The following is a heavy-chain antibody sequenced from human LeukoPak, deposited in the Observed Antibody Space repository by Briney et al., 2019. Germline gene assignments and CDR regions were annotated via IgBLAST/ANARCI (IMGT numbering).Heavy chain of an antibody. CDR3: ARDYYDSSGYYYFFDDY. CDR2: IGAYNGHT. D-gene: IGHD3-22*01. V-gene: IGHV1-18*01. Sequence: ASVKVSCKASGYTFTSYGISWVRQAPGQGLEWVGWIGAYNGHTNYAQKLQGRVTMTTDTSTSTAYMELRSLRSDDTAVYYCARDYYDSSGYYYFFDDYWGQGTLVTVSS. CDR1: GYTFTSYG. J-gene: IGHJ4*02.